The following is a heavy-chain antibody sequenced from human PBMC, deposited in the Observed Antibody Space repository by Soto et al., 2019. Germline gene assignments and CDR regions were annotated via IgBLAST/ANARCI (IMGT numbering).Heavy chain of an antibody. CDR3: ASGREKYYYYYYMDV. CDR1: GFTFSSYG. V-gene: IGHV3-30*03. J-gene: IGHJ6*03. CDR2: ISYDGSNK. Sequence: PGGSLRLSCAASGFTFSSYGMHWVRQAPGKGLEWVAVISYDGSNKYYADSVKGRFTISRDNAKTTLYLQMNSLRAEDTAVYYCASGREKYYYYYYMDVWGKGTSVTVSS.